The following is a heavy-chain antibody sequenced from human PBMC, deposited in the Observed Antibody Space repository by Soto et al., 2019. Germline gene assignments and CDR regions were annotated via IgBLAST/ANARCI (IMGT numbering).Heavy chain of an antibody. CDR1: GGSISSGGYY. J-gene: IGHJ6*04. CDR2: IYYSGST. D-gene: IGHD3-3*01. Sequence: SETLSLTCTVSGGSISSGGYYWSWIRQHPGKGLEWIGYIYYSGSTYYNPSLKSRVTISVDTSKNQFSLKLSSVTAADTAVYYCASRRYDFWSGYYDYGMDVWGKGTTVTVSS. V-gene: IGHV4-31*03. CDR3: ASRRYDFWSGYYDYGMDV.